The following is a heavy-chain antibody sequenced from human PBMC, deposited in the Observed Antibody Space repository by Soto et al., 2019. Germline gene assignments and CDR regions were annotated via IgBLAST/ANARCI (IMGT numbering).Heavy chain of an antibody. J-gene: IGHJ3*02. Sequence: SQTLSLTCAIFGDSVSSNSAAWNWIRQSPSRGLEWLGRTYYRSKWYNDYAVSVKSRITINPDTSKNQFSLQLNSVTPEDTAVYYCARDRDYSKGTTPREARAFDIWGQGTMVTVSS. CDR2: TYYRSKWYN. CDR3: ARDRDYSKGTTPREARAFDI. V-gene: IGHV6-1*01. D-gene: IGHD4-4*01. CDR1: GDSVSSNSAA.